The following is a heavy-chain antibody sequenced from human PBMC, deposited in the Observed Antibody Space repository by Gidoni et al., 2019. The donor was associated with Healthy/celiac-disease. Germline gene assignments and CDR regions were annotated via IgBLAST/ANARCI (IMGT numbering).Heavy chain of an antibody. J-gene: IGHJ4*02. D-gene: IGHD2-2*01. CDR1: GGSISSTRYY. CDR2: IDYSGST. V-gene: IGHV4-39*01. Sequence: PQLQESGPGLVKPPETLSLTCTVPGGSISSTRYYWGWTRQPPGTGLEWIGSIDYSGSTYYDPSLKSRVTISVDTSKNQCSLKVSSATAADTAVYYCARHVCSSTSCKGRASFDYWGQGTLVTVSS. CDR3: ARHVCSSTSCKGRASFDY.